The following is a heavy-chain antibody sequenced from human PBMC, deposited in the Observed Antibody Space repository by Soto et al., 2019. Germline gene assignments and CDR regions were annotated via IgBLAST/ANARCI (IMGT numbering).Heavy chain of an antibody. V-gene: IGHV4-31*03. CDR2: IYYSGST. CDR3: ARWWSGSRQGFDP. J-gene: IGHJ5*02. D-gene: IGHD3-3*01. CDR1: GGSISSGDYY. Sequence: SETLSLTCTVSGGSISSGDYYWSWIRQHPGKGLEWIGYIYYSGSTYYNPSLKSRVTISADTSKNQFSLKLSSVTAADTAVYYCARWWSGSRQGFDPWGQGTLVTVSS.